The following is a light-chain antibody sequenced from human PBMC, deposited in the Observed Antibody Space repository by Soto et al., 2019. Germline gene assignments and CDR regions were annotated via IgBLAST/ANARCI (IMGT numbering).Light chain of an antibody. V-gene: IGLV2-8*01. CDR3: SSYAGSNIL. Sequence: SVLTQPPSASGSPGQSVTISCTRTSSDVGGYNYVSWYQHHPGKAPKLMIYEVNKRPSGVPDRFSASKSGNTASLTVSGLQAEDEADYYCSSYAGSNILFGTGTKVTVL. CDR1: SSDVGGYNY. CDR2: EVN. J-gene: IGLJ1*01.